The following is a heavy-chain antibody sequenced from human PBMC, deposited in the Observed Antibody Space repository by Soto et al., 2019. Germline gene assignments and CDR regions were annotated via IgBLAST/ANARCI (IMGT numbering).Heavy chain of an antibody. J-gene: IGHJ5*02. CDR2: ISAYNGNT. CDR3: ARDQSHFDP. D-gene: IGHD3-3*02. CDR1: GYTFTNYG. Sequence: ASVKVSCTASGYTFTNYGISWVRQAPGQGLEWMGWISAYNGNTNYAQKVQGRVSMTTDTSTSTAYMELRSLRSDDTAVYYCARDQSHFDPWGQGTLVTVSS. V-gene: IGHV1-18*01.